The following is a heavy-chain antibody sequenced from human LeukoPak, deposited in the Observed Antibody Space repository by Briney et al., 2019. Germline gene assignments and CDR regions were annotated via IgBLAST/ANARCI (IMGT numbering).Heavy chain of an antibody. CDR2: IKEDGSEK. Sequence: GGSLRLSCAASGFSFSNYWMTWVRQAPGKGLEWVANIKEDGSEKNYVDSVKGRFTISRDNAKNSLYLQMNSLRAEDTAVYYCARDGDYDFWSGYHYYMDVWGKGTTVTVSS. V-gene: IGHV3-7*01. CDR3: ARDGDYDFWSGYHYYMDV. CDR1: GFSFSNYW. D-gene: IGHD3-3*01. J-gene: IGHJ6*03.